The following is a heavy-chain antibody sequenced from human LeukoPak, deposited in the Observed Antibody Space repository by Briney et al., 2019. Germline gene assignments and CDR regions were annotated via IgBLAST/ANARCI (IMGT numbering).Heavy chain of an antibody. D-gene: IGHD2-15*01. CDR1: GYTFTGYY. CDR2: INPSGGST. V-gene: IGHV1-46*01. CDR3: ARDRQSGPYSNYGMHV. Sequence: ASVSVSCTASGYTFTGYYMHWVRQAPGQGLEWMGIINPSGGSTSYAQKFQGRVTITRDTSRSTVYMELSSLRSEAPAVYSWARDRQSGPYSNYGMHVWGQGTTVTASS. J-gene: IGHJ6*02.